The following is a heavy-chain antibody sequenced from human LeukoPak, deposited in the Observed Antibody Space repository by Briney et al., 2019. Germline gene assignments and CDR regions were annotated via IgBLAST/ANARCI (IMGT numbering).Heavy chain of an antibody. Sequence: GGSLRLSCAASGFSFSSYAMSWVRQAPGKGLEWVSSISGSGDNTYYAESVKGRFTISRDNSKNTLFLQLNSLRAEDTAVFYCAKRSGYTTGWFFDFWGQGTLVTVSS. CDR1: GFSFSSYA. D-gene: IGHD6-19*01. CDR3: AKRSGYTTGWFFDF. V-gene: IGHV3-23*01. CDR2: ISGSGDNT. J-gene: IGHJ4*02.